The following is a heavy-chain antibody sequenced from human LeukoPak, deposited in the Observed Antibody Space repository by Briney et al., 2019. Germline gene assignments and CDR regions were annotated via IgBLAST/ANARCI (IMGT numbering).Heavy chain of an antibody. Sequence: SVKVSCKASGGTFSSYTISWVRQAPGQRLEWMGRIIPILGIANYAQKFQGGVTITADKSTSTAYMELSSLRSEDTAVYYCARDQDYYDSSGYPYYFDYWGQGTLLTVSS. CDR3: ARDQDYYDSSGYPYYFDY. CDR2: IIPILGIA. CDR1: GGTFSSYT. J-gene: IGHJ4*02. D-gene: IGHD3-22*01. V-gene: IGHV1-69*04.